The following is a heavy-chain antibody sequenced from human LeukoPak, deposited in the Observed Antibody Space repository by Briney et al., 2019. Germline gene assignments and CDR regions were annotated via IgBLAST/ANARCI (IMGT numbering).Heavy chain of an antibody. CDR3: ARDHIVVVPAANTSDYYYYYGMDV. D-gene: IGHD2-2*01. CDR1: GYTFTGYY. J-gene: IGHJ6*02. CDR2: INPNSGGT. Sequence: ASVKVSCKASGYTFTGYYMHWVRQAPGQGLEWMGWINPNSGGTNYAQKFQGRVTMTRDTSISTAYMELSRLRSDDTAVYYRARDHIVVVPAANTSDYYYYYGMDVWGQGTTVTVSS. V-gene: IGHV1-2*02.